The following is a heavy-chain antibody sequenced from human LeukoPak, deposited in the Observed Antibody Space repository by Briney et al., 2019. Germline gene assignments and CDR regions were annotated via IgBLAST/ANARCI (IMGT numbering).Heavy chain of an antibody. CDR2: IYYSGST. D-gene: IGHD3-10*01. CDR3: ARGDYYGSGSHQGGFDY. CDR1: GGSISSYY. J-gene: IGHJ4*02. Sequence: SETLSLTCTVSGGSISSYYWSWIRQPPGKGLEWIGYIYYSGSTNYKPSLKSRVTISVDTSKNQFSLKLSSVTAADTAVYYCARGDYYGSGSHQGGFDYWGQGTLVTVSS. V-gene: IGHV4-59*01.